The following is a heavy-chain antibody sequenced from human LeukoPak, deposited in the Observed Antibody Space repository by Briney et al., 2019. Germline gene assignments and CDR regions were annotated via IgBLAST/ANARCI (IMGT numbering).Heavy chain of an antibody. D-gene: IGHD5-12*01. J-gene: IGHJ4*02. Sequence: GGSLRLSCAASGFTFSSYSMNWVRQAPGRGLEWVSSISSSSSYIYYADSVKGRFTISRDNAKNSLYLQMNSLRAEDTAVYYCARGHRGDSGYDYEYWGQGTLVTVSS. CDR1: GFTFSSYS. V-gene: IGHV3-21*01. CDR3: ARGHRGDSGYDYEY. CDR2: ISSSSSYI.